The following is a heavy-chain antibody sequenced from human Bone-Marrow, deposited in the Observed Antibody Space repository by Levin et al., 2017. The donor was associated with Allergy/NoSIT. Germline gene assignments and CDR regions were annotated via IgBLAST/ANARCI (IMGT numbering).Heavy chain of an antibody. D-gene: IGHD3-16*01. CDR3: ARGVFESSAYTVGY. CDR2: ISASGST. V-gene: IGHV4-4*07. J-gene: IGHJ4*02. CDR1: GGSVSPYY. Sequence: TTSETLSLTCTVSGGSVSPYYWKWIRQPAGKGLEWIGRISASGSTNYNPSLKSRVTMSVDTSKNQISLKLGSVTDADTAVYYCARGVFESSAYTVGYWGQGALVTVSS.